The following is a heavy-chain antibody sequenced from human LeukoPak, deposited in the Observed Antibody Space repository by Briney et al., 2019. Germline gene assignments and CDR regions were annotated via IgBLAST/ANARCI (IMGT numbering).Heavy chain of an antibody. CDR1: GFTFSSYG. D-gene: IGHD6-19*01. V-gene: IGHV3-30*18. CDR2: ISYDGSNK. Sequence: PGRSLRLSCAASGFTFSSYGMHWVRQAPGKGLEWVAVISYDGSNKYYADSVKGRFTISRDNSKNTLYLQMNSLRAEDTAVYYCAKDPYSSGWYDYWGQGTLVTVSS. J-gene: IGHJ4*02. CDR3: AKDPYSSGWYDY.